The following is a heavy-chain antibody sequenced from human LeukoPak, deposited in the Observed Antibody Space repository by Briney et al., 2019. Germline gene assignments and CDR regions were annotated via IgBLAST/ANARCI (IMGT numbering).Heavy chain of an antibody. V-gene: IGHV4-30-4*01. J-gene: IGHJ5*02. Sequence: SHTLSPTLTLSAPSISSGDYCWGWLRHPPRKGLEWIVYISYSASTYYHPSLKSRVTISVGTSKNQFSLRLSSGTAADTAVYYCARGGATGYSLPVSWRQGTLVTVCS. CDR3: ARGGATGYSLPVS. CDR2: ISYSAST. CDR1: APSISSGDYC. D-gene: IGHD3-9*01.